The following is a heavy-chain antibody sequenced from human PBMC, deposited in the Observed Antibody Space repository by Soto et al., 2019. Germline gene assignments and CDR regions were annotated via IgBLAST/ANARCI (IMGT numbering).Heavy chain of an antibody. CDR3: ARDPRGGGWKLRD. J-gene: IGHJ4*02. Sequence: QVQLVESGGGVVQPGRSLRLSCAASGFTFSAYAMHWVRQAPGKGLEWVAVISNDEMNKYYADSVKGRFTISRDNSRGTLYVPMNRLGPDDTAVYYCARDPRGGGWKLRDWGQGTLITVSS. D-gene: IGHD1-26*01. CDR1: GFTFSAYA. V-gene: IGHV3-30*04. CDR2: ISNDEMNK.